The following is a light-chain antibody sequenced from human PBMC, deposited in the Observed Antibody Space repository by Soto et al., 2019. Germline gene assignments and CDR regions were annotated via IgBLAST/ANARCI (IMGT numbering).Light chain of an antibody. CDR2: TAS. Sequence: DIQMTQSPSTLSASVGDRVTITCRASQSISTWLAWYQQKPGKAPKLLIYTASSLESGVPSRFSGSGSGTEFTLTISSLQPDDFATYYCQQYNTYWGWTFGQGTKVEIK. CDR1: QSISTW. V-gene: IGKV1-5*03. J-gene: IGKJ1*01. CDR3: QQYNTYWGWT.